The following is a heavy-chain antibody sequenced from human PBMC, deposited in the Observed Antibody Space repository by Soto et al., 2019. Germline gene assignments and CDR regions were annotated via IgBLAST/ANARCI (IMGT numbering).Heavy chain of an antibody. CDR2: ISTYNGDT. CDR3: TREYCSASRCYGPDY. V-gene: IGHV1-18*01. D-gene: IGHD2-15*01. Sequence: ASVKVSCKVSGYTFNTFGISWVRQAPGQGLEWMGWISTYNGDTKYAQKLQDRVTMTTDTSTSTAYMELRSLRSDDTAVYYCTREYCSASRCYGPDYRGQGTLVTVSS. CDR1: GYTFNTFG. J-gene: IGHJ4*02.